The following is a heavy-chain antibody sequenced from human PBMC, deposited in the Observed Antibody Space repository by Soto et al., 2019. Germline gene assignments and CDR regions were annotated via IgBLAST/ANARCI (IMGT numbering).Heavy chain of an antibody. CDR3: ARHGIYYDSSGFRY. D-gene: IGHD3-22*01. Sequence: SETLSLTCTVSGASISGFYWSWIRKSAGKGLEWIGRIYAPGTTDYNPSLKSRVMMSVDTSKKQFSLKLRSVTAADTAVYYCARHGIYYDSSGFRYWGQGTLVTVSS. V-gene: IGHV4-4*07. J-gene: IGHJ4*02. CDR1: GASISGFY. CDR2: IYAPGTT.